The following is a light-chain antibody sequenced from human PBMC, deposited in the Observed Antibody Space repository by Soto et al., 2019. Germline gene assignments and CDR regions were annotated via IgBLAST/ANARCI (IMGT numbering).Light chain of an antibody. CDR1: QSVSSN. CDR3: QQYNNWAPWT. J-gene: IGKJ1*01. Sequence: EIVMTQSPATLSVSPGERATLSCRASQSVSSNLAWYQQKPGQAPRLLIYGASTRATGIPARFSGSGSGTEFPLPISSLQSEDFAVYYCQQYNNWAPWTFGQGTKVEIK. V-gene: IGKV3-15*01. CDR2: GAS.